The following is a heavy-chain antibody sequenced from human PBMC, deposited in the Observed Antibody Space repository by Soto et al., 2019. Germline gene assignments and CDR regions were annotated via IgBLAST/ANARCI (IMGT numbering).Heavy chain of an antibody. CDR1: GFTFSDYA. J-gene: IGHJ3*02. D-gene: IGHD3-10*01. CDR3: ARDRGYPDSFDI. Sequence: SLRLSCAASGFTFSDYAMHWVRQAPGKGLVWVADIYSDGSTIVYADSVKGRFTISRDNAKNTLYLEMNSLRVDDTAVYYCARDRGYPDSFDIWGQGTMVTVSS. V-gene: IGHV3-33*08. CDR2: IYSDGSTI.